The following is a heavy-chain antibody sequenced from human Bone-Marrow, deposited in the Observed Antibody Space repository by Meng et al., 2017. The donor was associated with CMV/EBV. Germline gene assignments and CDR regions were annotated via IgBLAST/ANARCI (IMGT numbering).Heavy chain of an antibody. J-gene: IGHJ6*02. Sequence: GEPLKIPCAASGFTFSSYWMSWVRQAPGKGLEWVGRIKSKTDGGTTDYAAPVKGRFTISRDDSKNTLYLQMNSLKTEYTAVYYCTTDKGALRFLEWLLFYYGMDVWGQGTTVTVSS. D-gene: IGHD3-3*01. CDR3: TTDKGALRFLEWLLFYYGMDV. V-gene: IGHV3-15*01. CDR1: GFTFSSYW. CDR2: IKSKTDGGTT.